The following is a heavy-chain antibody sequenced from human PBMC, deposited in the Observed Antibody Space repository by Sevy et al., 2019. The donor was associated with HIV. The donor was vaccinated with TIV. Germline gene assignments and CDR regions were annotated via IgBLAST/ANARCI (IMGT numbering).Heavy chain of an antibody. D-gene: IGHD3-3*01. CDR3: TRPTPSVY. V-gene: IGHV3-73*01. CDR2: IRSKANRYAT. Sequence: GGSLRLSCAASGFTFSGSAMHWVRQASGKGLEWVGRIRSKANRYATAYAASVEGRFTISRDESRKTAYLQMNSRKTADTAVYYCTRPTPSVYWGQGTLVTVSS. CDR1: GFTFSGSA. J-gene: IGHJ4*02.